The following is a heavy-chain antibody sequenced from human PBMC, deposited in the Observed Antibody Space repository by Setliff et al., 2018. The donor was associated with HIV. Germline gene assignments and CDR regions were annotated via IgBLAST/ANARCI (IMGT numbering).Heavy chain of an antibody. CDR1: GFTFSDYY. CDR3: ARSQGIGNYYMDV. J-gene: IGHJ6*03. Sequence: PGGSLRLSCAASGFTFSDYYMSWIRQAPGEGLECVSYISRSGSSVYYADSVKGRFTISRDDAKNSLFLQVNSLRDEDTAVYHCARSQGIGNYYMDVWGTGTTVTVSS. V-gene: IGHV3-11*04. D-gene: IGHD2-15*01. CDR2: ISRSGSSV.